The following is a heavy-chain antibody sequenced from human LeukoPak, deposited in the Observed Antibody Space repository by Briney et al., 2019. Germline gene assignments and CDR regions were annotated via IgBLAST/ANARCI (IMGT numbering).Heavy chain of an antibody. V-gene: IGHV3-11*03. J-gene: IGHJ4*02. CDR1: GFTSIDCY. D-gene: IGHD3-10*01. Sequence: PAGTLRLSCAVSGFTSIDCYMSLIPHGPGKGLPGVSYISSGSTHKNYADSVKGRFTISRDNAKNSLFLQMNSLRADDTALYYCARQHASGRTDYWGQGTLVTVSS. CDR3: ARQHASGRTDY. CDR2: ISSGSTHK.